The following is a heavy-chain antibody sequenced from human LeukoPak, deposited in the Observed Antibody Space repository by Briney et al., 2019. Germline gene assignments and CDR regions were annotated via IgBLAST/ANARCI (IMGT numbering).Heavy chain of an antibody. J-gene: IGHJ4*02. D-gene: IGHD3-16*01. Sequence: GGSLRLSCATSGFTLSSFKMTWVRQATGKGLDWVASISPSSSYISYADSLKGRVTVSRDNAKHSVFLQMSSLRAEDTAVYYCARDLTGGEYFDSWGQGTLVSVSS. V-gene: IGHV3-21*01. CDR1: GFTLSSFK. CDR3: ARDLTGGEYFDS. CDR2: ISPSSSYI.